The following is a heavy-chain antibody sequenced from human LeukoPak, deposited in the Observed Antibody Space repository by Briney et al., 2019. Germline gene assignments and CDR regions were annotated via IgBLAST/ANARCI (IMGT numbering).Heavy chain of an antibody. CDR3: AKNSNWETDY. CDR1: GFSFSSYA. Sequence: GGSLRLSCAASGFSFSSYAMSWVRQAPGKGLEWVSGISDSGDTTWDADSVKGRFTISRDNYKNTVHLQMNSLRAEDTAVYYCAKNSNWETDYWGQGTLVTVSS. CDR2: ISDSGDTT. V-gene: IGHV3-23*01. J-gene: IGHJ4*02. D-gene: IGHD1-26*01.